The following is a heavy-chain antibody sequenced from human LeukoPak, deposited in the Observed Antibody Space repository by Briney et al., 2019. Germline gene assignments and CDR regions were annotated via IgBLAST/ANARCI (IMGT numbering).Heavy chain of an antibody. CDR2: ISSSSSYI. J-gene: IGHJ4*02. CDR1: GFTFSSYS. D-gene: IGHD3-22*01. Sequence: GGSLRLSCAASGFTFSSYSMNWVRQAPGKGLEWVSSISSSSSYIYYADSVKGRFTISRDNAKNTLYLQMNSLRAEDTAVYYCAKDLSSYYCDSSGYPTNPPDYWGQGTLVTVSS. V-gene: IGHV3-21*04. CDR3: AKDLSSYYCDSSGYPTNPPDY.